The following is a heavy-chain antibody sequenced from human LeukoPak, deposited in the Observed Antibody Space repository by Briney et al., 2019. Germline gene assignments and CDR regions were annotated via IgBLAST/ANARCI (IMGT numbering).Heavy chain of an antibody. CDR2: IIPIFGTA. J-gene: IGHJ5*02. Sequence: SVKVSCNASGATLSSYDISWVRQAPGQGLEWMGGIIPIFGTANYAQKFQGRVTITTDESTSTAYMELSSLRSEDTAVYYCARSVAAAFTGFDPWGQGTLVTVSS. CDR1: GATLSSYD. D-gene: IGHD2-15*01. V-gene: IGHV1-69*05. CDR3: ARSVAAAFTGFDP.